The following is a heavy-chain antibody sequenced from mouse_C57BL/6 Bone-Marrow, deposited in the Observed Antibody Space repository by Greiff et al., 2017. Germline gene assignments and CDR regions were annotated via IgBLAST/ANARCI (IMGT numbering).Heavy chain of an antibody. CDR1: GFTFSSYA. Sequence: EVMLVESGGGLVKPGGSLKLSCAASGFTFSSYAMYWVRQTPEKRLEWVATISDGGSYTYYPDNVKGRFTISRDNAKNNLDLQKSHLKSEDTGRYYCSSDGETAQAFYAMDYWGQGTSVTVSS. V-gene: IGHV5-4*03. CDR3: SSDGETAQAFYAMDY. J-gene: IGHJ4*01. CDR2: ISDGGSYT. D-gene: IGHD3-2*02.